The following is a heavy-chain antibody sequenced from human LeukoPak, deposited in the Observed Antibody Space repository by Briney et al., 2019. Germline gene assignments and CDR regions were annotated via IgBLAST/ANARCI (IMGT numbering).Heavy chain of an antibody. Sequence: KPSETLSLTCTVSGGSISSYYWSWIRQPPGKGLEWIGYIYYSGSTNYNPSLKSRVTISVDTSKNQFSLKLSSVTAADTAVYYCARDLLVVVPAAPRGAFDIWGQGTMVTVSS. CDR1: GGSISSYY. V-gene: IGHV4-59*01. J-gene: IGHJ3*02. CDR2: IYYSGST. CDR3: ARDLLVVVPAAPRGAFDI. D-gene: IGHD2-2*01.